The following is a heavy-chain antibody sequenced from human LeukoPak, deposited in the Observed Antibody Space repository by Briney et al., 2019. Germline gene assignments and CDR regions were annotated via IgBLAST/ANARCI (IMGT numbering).Heavy chain of an antibody. CDR1: GFIFNNYG. V-gene: IGHV3-33*01. CDR2: IWYDGSYK. J-gene: IGHJ4*02. CDR3: AREVSPYYFGY. Sequence: GGSLRLSCAASGFIFNNYGMHWVRQAPGKGLEWVAVIWYDGSYKYYADSVKGRFTISRDDSKNTLYLQMNSLRAEDTAVYYCAREVSPYYFGYWGQGTLVTVSS.